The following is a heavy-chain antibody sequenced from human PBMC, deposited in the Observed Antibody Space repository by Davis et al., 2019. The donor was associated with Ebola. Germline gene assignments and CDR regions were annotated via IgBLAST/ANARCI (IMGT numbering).Heavy chain of an antibody. J-gene: IGHJ5*02. D-gene: IGHD2-8*02. CDR1: GGTFSSYA. Sequence: SVKVSCKASGGTFSSYAISWVRQAPGQGLEWMGRIIPILGIANYAQKFQGRATITADESTSTAYMELSSLRSEDTAVYYCARGGYCTGGVCYNPWFDPWGQGTLVTVSS. V-gene: IGHV1-69*04. CDR3: ARGGYCTGGVCYNPWFDP. CDR2: IIPILGIA.